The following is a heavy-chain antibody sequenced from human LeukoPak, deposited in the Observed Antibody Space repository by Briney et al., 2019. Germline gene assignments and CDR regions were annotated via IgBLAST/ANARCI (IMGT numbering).Heavy chain of an antibody. CDR1: GSTFSTYA. J-gene: IGHJ4*02. D-gene: IGHD1-26*01. Sequence: GGSLRLSCAASGSTFSTYAMSWVRQAPGKGLEWVSGISGSGGSTYYAGSVKGRFTISRDNSKNTLYLQMNSLRAEDTAVYYCAKVGSPTVGPTTCWFDYWGQGTLVTVSS. V-gene: IGHV3-23*01. CDR2: ISGSGGST. CDR3: AKVGSPTVGPTTCWFDY.